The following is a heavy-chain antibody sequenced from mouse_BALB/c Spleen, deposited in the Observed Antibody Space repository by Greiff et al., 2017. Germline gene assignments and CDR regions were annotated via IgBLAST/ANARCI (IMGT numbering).Heavy chain of an antibody. CDR2: ISYSGST. CDR3: ARKLITTATYYAMDY. CDR1: GDSITSGY. V-gene: IGHV3-8*02. Sequence: EVQRVESGPSLVKPSQTLSLTCSVTGDSITSGYWNWIRKFPGNKLEYMGYISYSGSTYYNPSLKSRISITRDTSKNQYYLQLNSVTTEDTATYYCARKLITTATYYAMDYWGQGTSVTVSS. J-gene: IGHJ4*01. D-gene: IGHD1-2*01.